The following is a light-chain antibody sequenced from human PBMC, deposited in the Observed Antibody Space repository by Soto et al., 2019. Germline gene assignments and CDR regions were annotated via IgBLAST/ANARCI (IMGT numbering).Light chain of an antibody. CDR2: GAS. CDR1: QSVSSNN. V-gene: IGKV3-20*01. Sequence: EIVLTQSPDTLSLSPGERATLSCRASQSVSSNNLAWYHQKPGQPPRLLIYGASSRATGIPGRFSGSGSGRDFTLTISRLEPEDFAVYYCQQYDNSITFGQGTRLEIE. J-gene: IGKJ5*01. CDR3: QQYDNSIT.